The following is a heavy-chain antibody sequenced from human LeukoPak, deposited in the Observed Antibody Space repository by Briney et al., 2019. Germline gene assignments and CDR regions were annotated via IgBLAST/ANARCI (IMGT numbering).Heavy chain of an antibody. V-gene: IGHV4-39*07. D-gene: IGHD2-15*01. CDR3: ARAPRRRRGGGLSDYFDY. Sequence: SETLSLTCTVSSGSISTSNYYWSWIRQPPGKGLERIGEINHSGSTNYNPSLKSRVTISVDTSKNQFSLKLSSVTAADTAVYYCARAPRRRRGGGLSDYFDYWGQGTLVTVSS. J-gene: IGHJ4*02. CDR2: INHSGST. CDR1: SGSISTSNYY.